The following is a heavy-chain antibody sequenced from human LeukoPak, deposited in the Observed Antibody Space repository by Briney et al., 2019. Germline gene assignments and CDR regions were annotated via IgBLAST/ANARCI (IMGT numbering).Heavy chain of an antibody. CDR1: GFSTYG. Sequence: PGRSLRLSCAASGFSTYGTHWVRQAPGKGLEWVAVIWYDGSNKYYADSVKGRFTISRDNSKNTLYLQMNSLRAEDTAVYYCARVLHSSGLPYYYGLDVWGQGTTVTVSS. D-gene: IGHD3-22*01. CDR2: IWYDGSNK. J-gene: IGHJ6*02. CDR3: ARVLHSSGLPYYYGLDV. V-gene: IGHV3-33*01.